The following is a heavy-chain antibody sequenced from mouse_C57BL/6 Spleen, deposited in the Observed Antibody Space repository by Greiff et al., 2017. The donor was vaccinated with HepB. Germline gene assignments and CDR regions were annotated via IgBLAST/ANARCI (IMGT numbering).Heavy chain of an antibody. CDR2: ISSGGDYI. J-gene: IGHJ4*01. CDR3: TRDGSSYNYAMDY. D-gene: IGHD1-1*01. CDR1: GFTFSSYA. V-gene: IGHV5-9-1*02. Sequence: EVKLVESGAGLVKPGGSLKLSCAASGFTFSSYAMSWVRQTPEKRLEWVAYISSGGDYIYYADTVKGRFTISRDNARNTLYLQMSSLKSEDTAMYYCTRDGSSYNYAMDYWGQGTSVTVSS.